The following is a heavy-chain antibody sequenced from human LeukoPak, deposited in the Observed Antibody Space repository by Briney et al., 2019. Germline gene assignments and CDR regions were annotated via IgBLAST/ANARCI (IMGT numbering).Heavy chain of an antibody. V-gene: IGHV3-48*04. J-gene: IGHJ4*02. CDR1: GFTFSSYS. CDR3: TTVRDSGPTGY. Sequence: GGSLRLSCAASGFTFSSYSMNWVRQAPGKGLEWVSYISSSSSTIYYADSVKGRFTISRDNAKNSLYLQMNSLKTEDTAVYSCTTVRDSGPTGYWGQGTLVTVSS. D-gene: IGHD3-10*01. CDR2: ISSSSSTI.